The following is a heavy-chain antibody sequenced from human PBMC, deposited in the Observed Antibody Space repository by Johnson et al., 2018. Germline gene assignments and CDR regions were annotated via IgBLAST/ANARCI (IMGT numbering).Heavy chain of an antibody. CDR3: ARARSWGIQLYHYYYGMDV. CDR1: GFTFSSYS. J-gene: IGHJ6*02. D-gene: IGHD5-18*01. Sequence: VQLVESGGGLVQPGGSLRLSCAASGFTFSSYSMNWVRQAPGKGLEWVSYISSSSSYIYYADSVKGRFTISRDNAKNSLYLQMNSLRAEDTAVYYCARARSWGIQLYHYYYGMDVWGQGTTVTVSS. CDR2: ISSSSSYI. V-gene: IGHV3-21*05.